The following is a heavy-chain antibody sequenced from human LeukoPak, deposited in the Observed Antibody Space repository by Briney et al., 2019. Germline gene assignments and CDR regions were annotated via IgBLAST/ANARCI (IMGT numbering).Heavy chain of an antibody. Sequence: ASVTVSCTASGYTFTSYGISWVRQAPGQGLEWMGWISAYNGNTNYAQKLQGRVTMTTDTSTSTAYMELRGLRSDDTAVYYCAKETGYGDYSPDYWGQGTLVTVSS. J-gene: IGHJ4*02. V-gene: IGHV1-18*01. CDR3: AKETGYGDYSPDY. CDR1: GYTFTSYG. CDR2: ISAYNGNT. D-gene: IGHD4-17*01.